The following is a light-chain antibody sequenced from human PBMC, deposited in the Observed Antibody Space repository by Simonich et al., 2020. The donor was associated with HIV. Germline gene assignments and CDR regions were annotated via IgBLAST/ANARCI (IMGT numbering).Light chain of an antibody. CDR3: ATWDDVLSGWV. CDR2: RNN. V-gene: IGLV1-47*01. Sequence: QSVLTQPPSVSGTPGQRVTISCSGTSSNIGSNYIYWYQQFPGMAPKLLIFRNNQRPSGVPDRFSGSKSGTSASLTIRWLRSEDEADYYCATWDDVLSGWVFGGGTKLTVL. CDR1: SSNIGSNY. J-gene: IGLJ3*02.